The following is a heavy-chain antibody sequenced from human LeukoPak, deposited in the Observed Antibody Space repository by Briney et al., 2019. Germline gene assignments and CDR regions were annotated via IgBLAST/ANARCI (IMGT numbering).Heavy chain of an antibody. CDR2: IYTSGST. CDR1: GGSISSYY. V-gene: IGHV4-4*07. J-gene: IGHJ3*02. CDR3: ARTRIVGDTTAFDI. D-gene: IGHD1-26*01. Sequence: KTSETLSLTCTVSGGSISSYYWSWIRQPAGKGLEWIGRIYTSGSTNYNPSLKSRVTMSVDTSKNQFSLKLSSVTAADTAVYYCARTRIVGDTTAFDIWGQGTMVTVSS.